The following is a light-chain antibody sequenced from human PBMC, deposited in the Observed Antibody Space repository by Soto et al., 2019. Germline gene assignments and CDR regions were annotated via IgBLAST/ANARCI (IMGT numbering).Light chain of an antibody. V-gene: IGKV1-5*01. CDR2: HAS. J-gene: IGKJ1*01. CDR3: QQYNSYWT. CDR1: QSITSW. Sequence: DIQMTQSPSTLSASVGDRVTITCRASQSITSWLAWYQQKPGKAPKVLIYHASTLESRVPSRFSGSGSGTEFTLTISSLQPDDFATYYCQQYNSYWTFGQGTKVEIK.